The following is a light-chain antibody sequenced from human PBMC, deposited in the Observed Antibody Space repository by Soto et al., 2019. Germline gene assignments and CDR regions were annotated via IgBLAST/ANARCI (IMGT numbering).Light chain of an antibody. V-gene: IGKV1-33*01. Sequence: DIQMTQSPSSLSASVGDRVTITCQASQDISKYLNWYQQKPGKAPKLLIYDASNLEIGAPSRFSGSGSGTDFTFTISSLQPEDFATYYCHQYDNLPFTFGPGTKVVIK. CDR3: HQYDNLPFT. CDR2: DAS. J-gene: IGKJ3*01. CDR1: QDISKY.